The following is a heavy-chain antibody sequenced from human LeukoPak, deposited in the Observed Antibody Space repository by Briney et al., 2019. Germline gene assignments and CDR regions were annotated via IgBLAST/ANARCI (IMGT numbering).Heavy chain of an antibody. J-gene: IGHJ4*02. CDR2: IYPGDSDV. CDR1: GYIFNSHW. CDR3: ARCMRDYGSARPFDF. D-gene: IGHD3-10*01. Sequence: GESLKISCMGSGYIFNSHWIAWARQMPGKGLEWMGFIYPGDSDVRYSPSFQGQVTISVDRSITTAYLQWSSLKASDTDMYYCARCMRDYGSARPFDFWGQGTLVTVSS. V-gene: IGHV5-51*01.